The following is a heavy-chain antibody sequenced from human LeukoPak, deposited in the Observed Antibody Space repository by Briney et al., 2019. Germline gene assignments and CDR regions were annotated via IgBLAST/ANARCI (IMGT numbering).Heavy chain of an antibody. Sequence: GGSLRLSCAASGFTFSSYAMHWVRQAPGKGLEWVAVISYDGSNKYYADSVKGRFTISRDNSKNTLYLQMNSLRAEDTAVYYCARGSKDSSSWYDVDYYGMDVWGQGTTVTVSS. D-gene: IGHD6-13*01. V-gene: IGHV3-30*04. CDR2: ISYDGSNK. J-gene: IGHJ6*02. CDR3: ARGSKDSSSWYDVDYYGMDV. CDR1: GFTFSSYA.